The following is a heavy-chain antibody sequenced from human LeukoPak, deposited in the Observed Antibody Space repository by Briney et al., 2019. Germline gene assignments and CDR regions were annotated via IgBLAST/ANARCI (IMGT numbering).Heavy chain of an antibody. V-gene: IGHV4-59*01. CDR2: IYYSGST. CDR3: ARDDYYDSSGYYNN. Sequence: PSETLSLTCTVSGGSISSYYWSWIRQPPGKGLEWIGYIYYSGSTNYNPSLKSRVTISVDTSKNQFSLKLSSVTAADTAVYYCARDDYYDSSGYYNNWGQGTLVTVSS. J-gene: IGHJ4*02. CDR1: GGSISSYY. D-gene: IGHD3-22*01.